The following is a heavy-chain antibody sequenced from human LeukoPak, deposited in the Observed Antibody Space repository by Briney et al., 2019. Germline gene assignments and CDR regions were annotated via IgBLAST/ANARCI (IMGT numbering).Heavy chain of an antibody. CDR3: AREGNMQADAFDI. V-gene: IGHV3-30*03. D-gene: IGHD1/OR15-1a*01. J-gene: IGHJ3*02. Sequence: GGSLRLSCAASGFTFTTYGLHWVRQAPGKGLEWVAFISHDGSSIHYADSVKGRFTISRDNSKNTLYLDMSSLRIEDTAVYYCAREGNMQADAFDIWGQGTMVTDSS. CDR1: GFTFTTYG. CDR2: ISHDGSSI.